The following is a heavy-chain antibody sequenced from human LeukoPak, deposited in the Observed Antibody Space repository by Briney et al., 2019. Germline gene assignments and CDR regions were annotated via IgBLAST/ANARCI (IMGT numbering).Heavy chain of an antibody. CDR2: ISGSGGST. CDR1: GLTFSSYA. Sequence: PGGSLRPSCAASGLTFSSYAMSWGRQAPGKGLEWVSAISGSGGSTYYADSVKGRFTISRDNSKNTLYLQMNSLRAEDTAVYYCAKDQEAYSSGWYDAFDIWGQGTMVTVSS. CDR3: AKDQEAYSSGWYDAFDI. V-gene: IGHV3-23*01. J-gene: IGHJ3*02. D-gene: IGHD6-19*01.